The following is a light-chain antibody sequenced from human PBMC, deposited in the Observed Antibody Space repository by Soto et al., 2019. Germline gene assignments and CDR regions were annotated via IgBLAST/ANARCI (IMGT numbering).Light chain of an antibody. J-gene: IGLJ1*01. CDR1: SSDVGSYNL. Sequence: QSALTQPASVSGSPGQSITISCTGTSSDVGSYNLVSWYQQHPGKAPKLMIYEGSKRPSGVSNRFSGSKSGNTASLTTSGLQAEDEADYYCCSYAGSSTFSYVFGTGTKV. V-gene: IGLV2-23*03. CDR3: CSYAGSSTFSYV. CDR2: EGS.